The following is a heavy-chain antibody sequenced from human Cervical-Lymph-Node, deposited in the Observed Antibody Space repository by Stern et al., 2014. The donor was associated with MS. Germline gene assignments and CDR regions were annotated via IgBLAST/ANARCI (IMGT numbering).Heavy chain of an antibody. D-gene: IGHD2/OR15-2a*01. J-gene: IGHJ6*02. V-gene: IGHV1-69*02. Sequence: QVQLMQSGAEVKKPGSSVKVSCKASGGTFSSYTISWVRQAPGQGLEWMGRIIPILGIANYAQKFQGRVTITADKSTSTAYMELSSLRSEDTAVYYCASSDLENNYYGMDVWGQGTTVTVSS. CDR3: ASSDLENNYYGMDV. CDR1: GGTFSSYT. CDR2: IIPILGIA.